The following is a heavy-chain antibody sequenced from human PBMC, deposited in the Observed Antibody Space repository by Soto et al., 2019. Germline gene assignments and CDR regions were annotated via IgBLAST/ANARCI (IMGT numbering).Heavy chain of an antibody. J-gene: IGHJ4*02. V-gene: IGHV3-33*01. D-gene: IGHD1-26*01. CDR1: GFTFSSYG. Sequence: QVQLVESGGGVVQPGRSLRLSCAASGFTFSSYGMHWVRQAPGKGLEWVAVIWYDGSNKYYADSVKGRFTISRDNSKNTLYLQMNSLRAEDTAVYYCARNQGYNSGSYFAAYFDYWGQGTLVTVSS. CDR2: IWYDGSNK. CDR3: ARNQGYNSGSYFAAYFDY.